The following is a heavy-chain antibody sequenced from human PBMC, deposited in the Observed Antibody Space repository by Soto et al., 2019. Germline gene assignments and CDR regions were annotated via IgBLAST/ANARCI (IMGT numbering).Heavy chain of an antibody. CDR2: IYYSGST. D-gene: IGHD5-12*01. Sequence: QVQLQESGPGLVKPSETLSLTCTVSGGSVNTNDYYWSWIRQPPGKGLEWIGYIYYSGSTNYNPSLKSRVTMSIDTSTNQFSLKLNSVTAADTAVYYCARDGDGYNSGWFDPWGQGTLVTVSS. J-gene: IGHJ5*02. CDR1: GGSVNTNDYY. CDR3: ARDGDGYNSGWFDP. V-gene: IGHV4-61*08.